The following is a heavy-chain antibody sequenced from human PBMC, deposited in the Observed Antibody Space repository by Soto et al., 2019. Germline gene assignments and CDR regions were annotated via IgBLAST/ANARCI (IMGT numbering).Heavy chain of an antibody. J-gene: IGHJ4*02. D-gene: IGHD6-19*01. Sequence: QVQLVQSGAEVKKPGSSVKVSCKASGGTFSSYAISWVRQAPGQGLEWMGGIIPIFGTANYAQKFKGRVTINAEESTSTAYMELSSLRSEDTAVYYCARDRTGESSSRPGVILDYWGQGTLVTVSS. CDR1: GGTFSSYA. CDR2: IIPIFGTA. CDR3: ARDRTGESSSRPGVILDY. V-gene: IGHV1-69*12.